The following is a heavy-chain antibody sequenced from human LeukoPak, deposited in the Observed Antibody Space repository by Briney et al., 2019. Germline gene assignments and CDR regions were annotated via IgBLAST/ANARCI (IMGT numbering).Heavy chain of an antibody. CDR2: ISGGGGST. CDR1: GFTFTSYS. CDR3: AKDGRYCSSTSCYENFDY. D-gene: IGHD2-2*01. Sequence: PGGSLRLSCAASGFTFTSYSMNWVRQAPGKGLEWVSTISGGGGSTYYADSVKGRFTISRDNSKNTLYLQMNSLRAEDTAVYYCAKDGRYCSSTSCYENFDYWGQGTLVTVSS. J-gene: IGHJ4*02. V-gene: IGHV3-23*01.